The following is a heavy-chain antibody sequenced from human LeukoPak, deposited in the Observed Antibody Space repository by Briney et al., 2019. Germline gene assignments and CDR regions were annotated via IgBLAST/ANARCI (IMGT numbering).Heavy chain of an antibody. V-gene: IGHV3-48*01. D-gene: IGHD2-2*01. CDR1: GFIFSTYN. Sequence: GGSLRLSCATSGFIFSTYNMNWVRQAPGKGLEWVSYISLSSTAIYYADSVKGRFTVSRDNAKNSLYLQMNSLRAEDTAVYYCASLVVPAAIADYWGQGTLVTVSS. CDR2: ISLSSTAI. CDR3: ASLVVPAAIADY. J-gene: IGHJ4*02.